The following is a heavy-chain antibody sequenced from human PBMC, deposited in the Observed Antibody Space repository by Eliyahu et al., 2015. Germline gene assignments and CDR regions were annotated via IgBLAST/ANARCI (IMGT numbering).Heavy chain of an antibody. J-gene: IGHJ4*02. Sequence: EVQLVESGGGLVQPGRSXXLSCXXSGFXLGDYGVTWVRQAPGTGLEWISFIRSKAYGGTTYYAASVKGRFTISRDDSKSIAYLQMDSLMPEDTAVYYCTKESADYLRFDDWGQGTLVTVS. CDR3: TKESADYLRFDD. V-gene: IGHV3-49*04. CDR2: IRSKAYGGTT. D-gene: IGHD4/OR15-4a*01. CDR1: GFXLGDYG.